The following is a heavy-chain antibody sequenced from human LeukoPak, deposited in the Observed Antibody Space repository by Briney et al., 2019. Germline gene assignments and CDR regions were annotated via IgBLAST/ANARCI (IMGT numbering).Heavy chain of an antibody. CDR3: AREGVLGGYYYFDY. CDR1: GFTFSSYA. D-gene: IGHD3-22*01. Sequence: QPGGSLRLSCAASGFTFSSYAMHWVRQAPGKGLEWVAVISYDGSNKYYADSVKGRFTISRDNAKNSLYLQMNSLRAEDTAVYYCAREGVLGGYYYFDYGGQGTLVTVSS. CDR2: ISYDGSNK. J-gene: IGHJ4*02. V-gene: IGHV3-30*04.